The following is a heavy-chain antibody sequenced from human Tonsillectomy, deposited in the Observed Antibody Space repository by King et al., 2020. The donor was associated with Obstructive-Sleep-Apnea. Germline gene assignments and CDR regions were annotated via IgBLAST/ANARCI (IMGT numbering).Heavy chain of an antibody. V-gene: IGHV3-13*01. CDR3: AGGGSGWYGPYGMDV. Sequence: VQLVESGGGLVQPGGSLRLSCAASGFTFSSYDMHWVRQATGKGLEWVSAIGTAGDTYYPGSVKGRFTISRENAKNSLYLQMNSLRAGDTAVYYCAGGGSGWYGPYGMDVWGQGTTVTVSS. D-gene: IGHD6-19*01. CDR2: IGTAGDT. J-gene: IGHJ6*02. CDR1: GFTFSSYD.